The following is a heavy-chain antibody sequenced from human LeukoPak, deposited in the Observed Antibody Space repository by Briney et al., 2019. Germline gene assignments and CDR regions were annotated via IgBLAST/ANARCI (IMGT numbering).Heavy chain of an antibody. CDR1: GFTFSDYN. D-gene: IGHD4-23*01. CDR2: ITNGGSTI. V-gene: IGHV3-11*04. Sequence: PGGSLRLSCAASGFTFSDYNMNWVRQAPGKGLEWVSYITNGGSTIHHADSVKGRFTISRDNAKKTLYLQMNSLRAEDTAVYYCASYGGNSGSIDYWGQGTLVTVSS. J-gene: IGHJ4*02. CDR3: ASYGGNSGSIDY.